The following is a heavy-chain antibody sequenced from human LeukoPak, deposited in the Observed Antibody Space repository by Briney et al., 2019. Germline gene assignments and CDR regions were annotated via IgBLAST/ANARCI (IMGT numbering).Heavy chain of an antibody. D-gene: IGHD2-15*01. V-gene: IGHV1-8*01. J-gene: IGHJ3*02. CDR1: GYTFTSYD. Sequence: ASVKVSFKASGYTFTSYDINWVRQAPRQGLEWMGWMNPNSGNTGYAQKFQGRVTMTRNTSISTAYMELSSLRSEDTAVYYCARGYCSGGSCYWRAFDIWGQGTMVTVSS. CDR2: MNPNSGNT. CDR3: ARGYCSGGSCYWRAFDI.